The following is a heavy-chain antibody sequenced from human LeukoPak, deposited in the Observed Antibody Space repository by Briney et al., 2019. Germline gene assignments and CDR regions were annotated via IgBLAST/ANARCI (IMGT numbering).Heavy chain of an antibody. V-gene: IGHV3-23*01. D-gene: IGHD5-24*01. Sequence: GGSLRLSCAASGFTFSTYAMSWVRLTPGKWLEWVSAITGGGGTTYYADSVKGRFTISRDNSKNTLYLQMNSLRAEDTAVYYCAKKPATIKFPFDIWGQGTLVTVSP. J-gene: IGHJ4*02. CDR3: AKKPATIKFPFDI. CDR2: ITGGGGTT. CDR1: GFTFSTYA.